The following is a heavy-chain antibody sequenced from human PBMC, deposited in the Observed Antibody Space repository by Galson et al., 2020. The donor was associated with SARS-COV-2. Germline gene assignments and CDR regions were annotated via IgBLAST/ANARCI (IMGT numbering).Heavy chain of an antibody. Sequence: ETSETLSLTCTVSGGSIRNYYWNWIRQAPGEGLQWIGSLSNTGTTNYNPSLKSRVAISVDTSKSQLLLKLYSVTAADTAVYYCARGGTMMIDLFDSWGQGTQVTVSS. CDR2: LSNTGTT. CDR1: GGSIRNYY. CDR3: ARGGTMMIDLFDS. D-gene: IGHD3-22*01. J-gene: IGHJ4*02. V-gene: IGHV4-59*01.